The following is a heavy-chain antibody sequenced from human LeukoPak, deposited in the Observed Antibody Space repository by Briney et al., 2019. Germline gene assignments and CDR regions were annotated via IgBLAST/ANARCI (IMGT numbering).Heavy chain of an antibody. J-gene: IGHJ6*02. CDR2: VNRDGSET. CDR3: ARNNGMDV. Sequence: QAGGSLRLSCAASGFTLSNHWMTWVRQVPGRGPEWVANVNRDGSETYYLDSVKGRFTISKDNAKNSLYLQVNSLRAEDTALYHCARNNGMDVWGQGTTVIVSS. CDR1: GFTLSNHW. V-gene: IGHV3-7*03.